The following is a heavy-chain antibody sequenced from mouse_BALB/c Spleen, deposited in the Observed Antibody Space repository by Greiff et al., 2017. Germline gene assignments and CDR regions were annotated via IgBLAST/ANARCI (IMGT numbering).Heavy chain of an antibody. CDR2: ISDGGSYT. D-gene: IGHD4-1*01. V-gene: IGHV5-4*02. CDR1: GFTFSDYY. J-gene: IGHJ4*01. Sequence: DVMLVESGGGLVKPGGSLKLSCAASGFTFSDYYMYWVRQSPEKRLEWVATISDGGSYTYYPDSVKGRFTISRDNAKNNLYLQMSSLKSEDTAMYYCARERETGFMDYWGQGTSVTVSS. CDR3: ARERETGFMDY.